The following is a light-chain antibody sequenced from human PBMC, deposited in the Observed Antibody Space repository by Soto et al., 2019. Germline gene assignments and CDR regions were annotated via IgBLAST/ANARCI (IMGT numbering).Light chain of an antibody. CDR1: QSISSW. CDR3: QQYNSYPPT. V-gene: IGKV1-5*03. CDR2: KAS. J-gene: IGKJ4*01. Sequence: DNRMIQSPSTLSASVGDRVTITCRASQSISSWLAWYQQKPGKAPKLLIYKASSLESGVPSRFSGSGAGTEFTLTISSLQPDDFATYSCQQYNSYPPTFGGGTKVEIK.